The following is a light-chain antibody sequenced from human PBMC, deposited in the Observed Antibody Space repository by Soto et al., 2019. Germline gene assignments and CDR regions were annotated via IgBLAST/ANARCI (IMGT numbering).Light chain of an antibody. CDR1: NGHSSYI. Sequence: QPVLTQSSSASASLGSSVKLTCTLSNGHSSYIIAWHQQQPGKAPRYLMKLEGSGSYNKGSGVPDRFSGSSSGADRYLTISNLQFEDEADYYCETWDSNTWVFGGGTKLTVL. CDR2: LEGSGSY. CDR3: ETWDSNTWV. V-gene: IGLV4-60*02. J-gene: IGLJ3*02.